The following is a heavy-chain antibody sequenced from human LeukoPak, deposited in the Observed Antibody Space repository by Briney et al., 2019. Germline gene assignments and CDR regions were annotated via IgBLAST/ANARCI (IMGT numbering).Heavy chain of an antibody. D-gene: IGHD2-15*01. CDR2: INPSGGST. Sequence: ASVKVSCKASGYTFTSYYMHWVRQAPGQGLEWMGIINPSGGSTSYAQKFQGRVTMTRDTSTSTVYMELSSLRSEDTAVYYCARAPPDCSCGSCYSSDWFDPWGQGTLVTVSS. V-gene: IGHV1-46*01. CDR1: GYTFTSYY. CDR3: ARAPPDCSCGSCYSSDWFDP. J-gene: IGHJ5*02.